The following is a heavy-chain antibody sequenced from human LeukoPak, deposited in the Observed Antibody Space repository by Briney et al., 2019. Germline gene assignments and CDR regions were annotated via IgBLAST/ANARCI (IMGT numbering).Heavy chain of an antibody. V-gene: IGHV4-59*01. D-gene: IGHD6-6*01. CDR3: ASSRSYSSSPFDY. Sequence: SETLSLTCAVYGGSFSGYYWSWIRQPPGKGLEWIGYIYYSGSTNYNPSLKSRVTISVDTSKNQFSLKLSSVTAADTAVYYCASSRSYSSSPFDYWGQGTLVTVSS. CDR2: IYYSGST. CDR1: GGSFSGYY. J-gene: IGHJ4*02.